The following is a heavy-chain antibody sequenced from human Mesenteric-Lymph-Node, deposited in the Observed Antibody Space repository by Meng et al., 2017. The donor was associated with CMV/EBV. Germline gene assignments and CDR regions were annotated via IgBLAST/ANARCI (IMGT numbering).Heavy chain of an antibody. CDR3: ARDPGSATGWADY. J-gene: IGHJ4*02. CDR1: GYSLSIGYY. CDR2: IYDSGST. Sequence: SETLSLTCTVSGYSLSIGYYWAWIRQPPGKVLEWFGRIYDSGSTFYNPSLRSRVTISVDTSMNQFSLQLSSVTAADTAVYYCARDPGSATGWADYWGQGTLVTVSS. V-gene: IGHV4-38-2*02. D-gene: IGHD1-14*01.